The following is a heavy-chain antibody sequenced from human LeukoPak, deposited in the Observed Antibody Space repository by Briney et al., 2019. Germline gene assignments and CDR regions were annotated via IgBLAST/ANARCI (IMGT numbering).Heavy chain of an antibody. V-gene: IGHV1-69*01. CDR3: ARGPRGIVVVPAAIRVSFDY. D-gene: IGHD2-2*01. CDR1: GGTFSSYA. J-gene: IGHJ4*02. CDR2: IIPIFGTA. Sequence: GASVKVSCKASGGTFSSYAISWVRQAPGQGLEWMGGIIPIFGTANYAQKFQGRVTITADESTSTAYMELSSLRSEDTAVYYCARGPRGIVVVPAAIRVSFDYWGQGTLVTVSS.